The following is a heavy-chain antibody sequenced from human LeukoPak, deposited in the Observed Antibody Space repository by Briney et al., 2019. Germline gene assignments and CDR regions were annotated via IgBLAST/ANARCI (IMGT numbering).Heavy chain of an antibody. Sequence: PGRSLRLSCAASGFTFSNYGMHWVRQAPDMGLEWVALISYDGSRKYFADSVKGRFTISRDNSRNTLYLQVNSLSTENTAVYYCAKGRGSGSPFFDYCGQGTLVTVSS. CDR2: ISYDGSRK. J-gene: IGHJ4*02. CDR3: AKGRGSGSPFFDY. D-gene: IGHD3-10*01. V-gene: IGHV3-30*18. CDR1: GFTFSNYG.